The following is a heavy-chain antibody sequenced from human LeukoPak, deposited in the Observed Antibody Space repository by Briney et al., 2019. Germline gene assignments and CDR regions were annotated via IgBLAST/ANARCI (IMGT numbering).Heavy chain of an antibody. CDR1: GYTFTSYY. CDR3: ASEYCGGDCYPSLFRSAFDI. V-gene: IGHV1-46*01. D-gene: IGHD2-21*02. J-gene: IGHJ3*02. Sequence: ASVKVSCKASGYTFTSYYMHWVRQAPGQGLEWMGIINPSGGSTSYAQKFQGRVTITRNTSISTAYMELSSLRSEDTAVYYCASEYCGGDCYPSLFRSAFDIWGQGTMVTVSS. CDR2: INPSGGST.